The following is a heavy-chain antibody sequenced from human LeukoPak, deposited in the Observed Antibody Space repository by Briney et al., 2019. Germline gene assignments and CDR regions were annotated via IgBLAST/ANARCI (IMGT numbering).Heavy chain of an antibody. CDR1: GFTLRSYA. D-gene: IGHD3-10*01. J-gene: IGHJ4*02. V-gene: IGHV3-23*01. Sequence: PGGSLRLSCSASGFTLRSYAMSWVRQAPGKGLEWVSAISDTGDKTYYADSVKGRFTISRDNSRNTLYLQMSRLRAEDTALFYCAKMTDSTPYSSGTFDSWGQGTLVTVSS. CDR2: ISDTGDKT. CDR3: AKMTDSTPYSSGTFDS.